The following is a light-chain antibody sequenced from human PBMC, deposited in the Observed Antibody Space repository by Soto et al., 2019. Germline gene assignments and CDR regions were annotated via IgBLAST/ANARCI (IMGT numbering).Light chain of an antibody. V-gene: IGLV2-11*01. CDR1: SSDVGGYNY. Sequence: QSVLTRPRSVSGSPGQSVTISCTGASSDVGGYNYVSWYQQHPGKAPKLMIYGVSKRPSGVPDRFSGSKSGNTASLTISGLQTEDEADYYCCSYAGRYTYVFGTGTKVTVL. J-gene: IGLJ1*01. CDR3: CSYAGRYTYV. CDR2: GVS.